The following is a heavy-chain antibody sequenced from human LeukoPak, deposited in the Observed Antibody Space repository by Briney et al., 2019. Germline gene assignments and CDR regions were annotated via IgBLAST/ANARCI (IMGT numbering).Heavy chain of an antibody. CDR2: IKQDGSEK. J-gene: IGHJ6*03. Sequence: PGGSLRLSCAASGFTFSSYWMSWVRQAPGKGLEWVANIKQDGSEKYYVDSVKGRFTISRDNAKNSLYLQMNSLRAEDTAVYYCARQYSSSSLYYYYMDVWGKGTTVTVSS. CDR3: ARQYSSSSLYYYYMDV. D-gene: IGHD6-6*01. V-gene: IGHV3-7*01. CDR1: GFTFSSYW.